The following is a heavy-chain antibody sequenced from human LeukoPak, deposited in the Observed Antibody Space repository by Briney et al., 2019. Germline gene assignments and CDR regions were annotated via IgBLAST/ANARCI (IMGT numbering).Heavy chain of an antibody. CDR2: IYTSGST. CDR1: GGSISSGSYY. J-gene: IGHJ4*02. D-gene: IGHD3-22*01. CDR3: ARGDYYDSSGYSGGFDY. V-gene: IGHV4-61*02. Sequence: SETLSLTCTVSGGSISSGSYYWSWIRQPAGKGLEWIGRIYTSGSTNYNPSLKSRVTISVDTSKNQFSLKLSSVTAADTAVYYCARGDYYDSSGYSGGFDYWGQGTLVTVSS.